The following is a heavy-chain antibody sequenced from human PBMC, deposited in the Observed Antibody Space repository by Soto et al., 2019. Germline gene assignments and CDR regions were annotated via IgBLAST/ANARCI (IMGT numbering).Heavy chain of an antibody. CDR3: AGQSREYYYDSSGYLSTDLYYYYYGMDV. D-gene: IGHD3-22*01. J-gene: IGHJ6*02. Sequence: SATLSLTCSPSRGSNRSHIYYCDSIRKPTGQCLQWIATVHYSGSTYYTPSLKNRVTISADTSNNQFSLRLNSVTAADTAVYYCAGQSREYYYDSSGYLSTDLYYYYYGMDVWGQGTTVT. V-gene: IGHV4-39*01. CDR2: VHYSGST. CDR1: RGSNRSHIYY.